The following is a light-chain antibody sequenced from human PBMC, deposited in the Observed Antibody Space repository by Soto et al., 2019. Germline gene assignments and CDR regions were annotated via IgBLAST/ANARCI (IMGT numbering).Light chain of an antibody. CDR2: GAS. J-gene: IGKJ3*01. CDR3: QQYGSSPVT. V-gene: IGKV3-20*01. CDR1: QSVSSSY. Sequence: EIVLTQSPGTLSLSPGERATLSCRASQSVSSSYLAWYQQKPGQAPRLLIYGASSRATGIPDRLSGSGSGTDFNLTISSLEPEDFAVYYCQQYGSSPVTLGPGTKVDIK.